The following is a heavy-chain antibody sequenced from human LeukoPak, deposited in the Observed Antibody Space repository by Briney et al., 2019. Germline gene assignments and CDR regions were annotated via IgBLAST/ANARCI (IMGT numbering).Heavy chain of an antibody. CDR2: INPNSGGT. D-gene: IGHD4-23*01. J-gene: IGHJ4*02. Sequence: GASVKVSCKASGYTFTGYYMHWVRQAPGQGLEWMGWINPNSGGTNYAQKFQGRVTMTRDTSISTAYMELSRLRSEDTAVYYCARSPGPGLTLDYGGSRLFDYWGQGTLVTVSS. V-gene: IGHV1-2*02. CDR3: ARSPGPGLTLDYGGSRLFDY. CDR1: GYTFTGYY.